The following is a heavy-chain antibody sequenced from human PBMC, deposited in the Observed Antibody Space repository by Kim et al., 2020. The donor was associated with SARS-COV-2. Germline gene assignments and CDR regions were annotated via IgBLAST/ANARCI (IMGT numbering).Heavy chain of an antibody. J-gene: IGHJ4*02. CDR3: AREYCSGDICSRYFDY. Sequence: GGSLRLSCTASGFTFSSYTMNWVRQAPGKGLEWVSYISSGSSTIYYADSVKGRFTISRDNTKNSLYLQMNSLRAEDTAVYYCAREYCSGDICSRYFDYWGQGTLVTVSS. V-gene: IGHV3-48*04. D-gene: IGHD2-15*01. CDR2: ISSGSSTI. CDR1: GFTFSSYT.